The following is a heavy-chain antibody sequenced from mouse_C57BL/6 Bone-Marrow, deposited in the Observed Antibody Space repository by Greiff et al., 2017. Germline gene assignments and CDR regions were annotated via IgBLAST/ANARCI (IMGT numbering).Heavy chain of an antibody. V-gene: IGHV4-1*01. CDR2: INPDSSTI. CDR3: ASIYYDYEDY. J-gene: IGHJ2*01. Sequence: EAGGVDFSRYWMSWVRRAPGKGLEWIGEINPDSSTINYAPSLKDKFIISRDNAKNTLYLQMSKVRSEDTALYYCASIYYDYEDYWGQGTTLTVSS. D-gene: IGHD2-4*01. CDR1: GVDFSRYW.